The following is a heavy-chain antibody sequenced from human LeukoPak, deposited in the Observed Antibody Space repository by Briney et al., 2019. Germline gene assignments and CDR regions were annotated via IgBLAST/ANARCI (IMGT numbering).Heavy chain of an antibody. CDR2: ISYDGSNK. Sequence: GGSLRLSCAASGFTFSSYAMHWVRQAPGKGLEWVAVISYDGSNKYYADSVKGRFTISRDNSKNTLYLQMNSLRAEDTAVYYCARESETYYYDSSGYYFDYWGQGTLVTVSS. J-gene: IGHJ4*02. CDR1: GFTFSSYA. CDR3: ARESETYYYDSSGYYFDY. D-gene: IGHD3-22*01. V-gene: IGHV3-30*04.